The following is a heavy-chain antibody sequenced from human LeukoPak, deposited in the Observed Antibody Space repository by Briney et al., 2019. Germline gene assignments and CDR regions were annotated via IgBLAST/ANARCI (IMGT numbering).Heavy chain of an antibody. CDR3: ARGGNYGDYIDY. J-gene: IGHJ4*02. D-gene: IGHD4-17*01. CDR1: GFTFSSYA. V-gene: IGHV3-64*01. CDR2: ISSNGGST. Sequence: PGGSLRLSCAASGFTFSSYAMHWVRQAPGKGLEYVSAISSNGGSTYYANSVKGRFTISRDNSKNTLFLQMNSLRAEDTAVYYCARGGNYGDYIDYWGQGTLVTVSS.